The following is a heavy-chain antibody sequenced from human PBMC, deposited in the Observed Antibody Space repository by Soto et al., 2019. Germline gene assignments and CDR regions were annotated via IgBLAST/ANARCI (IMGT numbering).Heavy chain of an antibody. V-gene: IGHV1-69*01. CDR3: ATGGHNDGYNFYHGMDV. J-gene: IGHJ6*02. D-gene: IGHD3-16*01. Sequence: QVQVVQSGAEVQTPGSSVKVSCKVSGGIFTNNAISWVRQSPGQGLEWLGGVIPLFDTAYYAQIFRGRLRISADGATTTAYMELSGLTSAETAVFFCATGGHNDGYNFYHGMDVWGQGTTVTVS. CDR2: VIPLFDTA. CDR1: GGIFTNNA.